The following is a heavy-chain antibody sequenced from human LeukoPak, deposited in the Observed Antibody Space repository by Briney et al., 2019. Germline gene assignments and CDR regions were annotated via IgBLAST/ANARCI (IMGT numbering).Heavy chain of an antibody. CDR1: GGSISSSSYY. V-gene: IGHV4-39*07. CDR3: ARDLDDYVWGSYRKNAFDI. Sequence: PSETLSLTCTVSGGSISSSSYYWGWIRQPPGKGLEWIGSIYYSGSTYYNPSLKSRVTISVDTSKNQFSLKLSSVTAADTAVYYCARDLDDYVWGSYRKNAFDIWGQGTMVTVSS. J-gene: IGHJ3*02. D-gene: IGHD3-16*02. CDR2: IYYSGST.